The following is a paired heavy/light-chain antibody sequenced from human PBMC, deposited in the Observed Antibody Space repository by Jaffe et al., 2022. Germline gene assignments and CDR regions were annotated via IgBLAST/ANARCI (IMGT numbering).Light chain of an antibody. Sequence: QAVVTQEPSLTVSPGGTVTLTCGSSTGPVTSTHYPYWFQQKPGQAPTTLIYDTNNKHSWTPARFSGSLLGAKAALTLSGAQPEDEAEYYCLLSYSGAVVFGGGTKLTVL. CDR1: TGPVTSTHY. CDR2: DTN. J-gene: IGLJ2*01. CDR3: LLSYSGAVV. V-gene: IGLV7-46*01.
Heavy chain of an antibody. V-gene: IGHV3-48*01. CDR1: GFTFSSYS. J-gene: IGHJ4*02. CDR2: IDSRSENI. Sequence: EVRLVESGGGLLQPGGSLRLSCAGFGFTFSSYSMTWVRQAPGKGLEWLSYIDSRSENIVYAPSVKGRFTISRDNAKNLLYLQMTTLRAEDTAVYYCARGGTTDWFLYWGQGTLVTVSS. D-gene: IGHD3-9*01. CDR3: ARGGTTDWFLY.